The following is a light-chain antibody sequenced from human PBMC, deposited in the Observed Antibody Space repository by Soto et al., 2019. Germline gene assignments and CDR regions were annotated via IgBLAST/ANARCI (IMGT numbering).Light chain of an antibody. CDR1: QSVFTN. Sequence: EIVMTQSPATLSVSPGERVTLSCWASQSVFTNLAWSQHKPGQAPRLLIYAASTRATGIAARFSGSGSGTEFTLTISSPQAEDFAIYYCQQDNNWPYTFGQGTKLEIK. V-gene: IGKV3-15*01. J-gene: IGKJ2*01. CDR3: QQDNNWPYT. CDR2: AAS.